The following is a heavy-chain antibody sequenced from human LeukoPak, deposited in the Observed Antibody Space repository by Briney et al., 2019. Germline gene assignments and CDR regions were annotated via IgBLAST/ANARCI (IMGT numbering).Heavy chain of an antibody. D-gene: IGHD4-17*01. CDR3: AKDIYGDYGGVDY. Sequence: GGSLRLSCVASGVTFSTYVLRWVRHAPGEGLERVSGISNSGGSTSYADSVKGRFTISRDNSKNTLYLQMNSLRGEDTVVYYCAKDIYGDYGGVDYWGQGTLVTVSS. J-gene: IGHJ4*02. CDR1: GVTFSTYV. V-gene: IGHV3-23*01. CDR2: ISNSGGST.